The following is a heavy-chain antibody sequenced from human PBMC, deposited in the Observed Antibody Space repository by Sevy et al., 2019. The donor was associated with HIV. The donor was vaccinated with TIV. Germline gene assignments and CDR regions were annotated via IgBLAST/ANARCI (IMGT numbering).Heavy chain of an antibody. V-gene: IGHV3-23*01. D-gene: IGHD3-22*01. CDR2: IFGSGGVT. CDR3: AGGRYDSSGSFDAFDL. Sequence: GGSLRLSCAASGITFSSHAMSWVRQAPGKGLEWVSTIFGSGGVTYYADSVKGRFTIYRDYSKNSLYLQMDSLRGEDTAVYYCAGGRYDSSGSFDAFDLWGQGTTVTVSS. CDR1: GITFSSHA. J-gene: IGHJ3*01.